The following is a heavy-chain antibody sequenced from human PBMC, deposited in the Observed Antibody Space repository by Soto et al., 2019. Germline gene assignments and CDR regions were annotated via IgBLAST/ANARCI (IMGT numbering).Heavy chain of an antibody. CDR3: ARDLGSGYDPGDY. CDR2: IIPMFGRP. J-gene: IGHJ4*02. V-gene: IGHV1-69*13. Sequence: ASVKVSCKASGYTFTSYGISWVRQAPGQGLEWMGGIIPMFGRPNYAQKFQGRVTITADESTSTAYMELSSLRSEDTAVFYCARDLGSGYDPGDYWGQGTLVTVSS. D-gene: IGHD5-12*01. CDR1: GYTFTSYG.